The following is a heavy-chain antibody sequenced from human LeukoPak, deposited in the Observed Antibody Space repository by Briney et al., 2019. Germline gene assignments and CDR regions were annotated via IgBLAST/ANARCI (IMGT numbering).Heavy chain of an antibody. V-gene: IGHV3-48*04. CDR3: ANTEYQRLGTDY. Sequence: TGGSLRLSCAGSGFTLSSYAMSWVRQAPGKGLEWVSYINGDSSTIYYADSVKGRFTISRDNAKKSLYLQMNSLRTEDTAVYYCANTEYQRLGTDYWGQGTLVTVSS. CDR2: INGDSSTI. D-gene: IGHD2-2*01. CDR1: GFTLSSYA. J-gene: IGHJ4*02.